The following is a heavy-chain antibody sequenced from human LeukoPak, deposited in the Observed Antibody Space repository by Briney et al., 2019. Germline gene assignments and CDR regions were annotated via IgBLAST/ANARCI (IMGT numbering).Heavy chain of an antibody. D-gene: IGHD3-9*01. CDR2: IIPIFGTA. CDR3: ARGSLRYFDWFIDY. CDR1: GGTFSIYA. Sequence: ASVKVSCKASGGTFSIYAISWVRQAPGQGLEWMGRIIPIFGTANYAQKFQGRVTITTDESTSTAYMELSSLRSEDTAVYYCARGSLRYFDWFIDYWGQGTLVTVSS. V-gene: IGHV1-69*05. J-gene: IGHJ4*02.